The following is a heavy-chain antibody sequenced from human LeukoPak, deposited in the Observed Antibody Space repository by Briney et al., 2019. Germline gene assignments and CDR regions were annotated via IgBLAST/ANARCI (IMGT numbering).Heavy chain of an antibody. CDR3: ARDQKYYDYVWGSYRYTSY. J-gene: IGHJ4*02. Sequence: SETLSLTCTVSGGSISSSSYYWGWIRQPPGTGLEWIGSIYYSGSTYYNPSLKSRVTISVDTSKNQFSLKLSSVTAADTAVYYCARDQKYYDYVWGSYRYTSYWGQGTLVTVSS. V-gene: IGHV4-39*07. CDR1: GGSISSSSYY. D-gene: IGHD3-16*02. CDR2: IYYSGST.